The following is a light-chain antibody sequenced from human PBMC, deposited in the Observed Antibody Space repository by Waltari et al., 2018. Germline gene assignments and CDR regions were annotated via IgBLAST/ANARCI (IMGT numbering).Light chain of an antibody. J-gene: IGKJ1*01. CDR2: DAS. CDR3: QQRSNWPPWT. CDR1: QSVSSY. V-gene: IGKV3-11*01. Sequence: EIVLTQSPATLSLSPGERATLSCRASQSVSSYLAWYQQKPGQAPRLLIDDASNRATVIPARFSGSGSGTDFTLTISSLEPEDFAVYYCQQRSNWPPWTFGQGTKVEIK.